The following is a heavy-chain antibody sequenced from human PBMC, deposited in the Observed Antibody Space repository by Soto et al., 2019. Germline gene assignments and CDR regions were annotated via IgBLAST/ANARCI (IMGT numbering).Heavy chain of an antibody. V-gene: IGHV1-69*13. CDR2: IIPIFGTA. D-gene: IGHD3-22*01. J-gene: IGHJ4*02. CDR1: EGTFSSYA. Sequence: GATVKVSCKASEGTFSSYAISWVRQAPGQGLEWMGGIIPIFGTANYAQKFQGRVTITADESTSTAYMELSSLRSEDTAVYYCARDRDSSGYYFDYWGQGTLVTVSS. CDR3: ARDRDSSGYYFDY.